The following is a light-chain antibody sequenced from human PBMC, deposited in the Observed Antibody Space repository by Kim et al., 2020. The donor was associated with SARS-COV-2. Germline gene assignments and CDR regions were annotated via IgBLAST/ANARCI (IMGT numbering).Light chain of an antibody. V-gene: IGLV3-1*01. Sequence: VSPAQTASITCSGDKLGDKYACWYQQKPGQSPVLVIYQDSKRPSGIPERFSGSNSGNTATLTISGTQAMDEADYYCQAWDSSTVVFGGGTKLTVL. CDR2: QDS. J-gene: IGLJ2*01. CDR3: QAWDSSTVV. CDR1: KLGDKY.